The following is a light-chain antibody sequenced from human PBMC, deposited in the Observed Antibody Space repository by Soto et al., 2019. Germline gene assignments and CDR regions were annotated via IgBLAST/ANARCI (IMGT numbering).Light chain of an antibody. V-gene: IGKV3-15*01. CDR1: QSVSSN. CDR2: AAS. CDR3: QLYNSYWT. J-gene: IGKJ1*01. Sequence: EVGLTQSPATLSLSPGERVTLSCRASQSVSSNLAWYQQKPGQAPRLLIYAASTRATGIPARFSGSGSGTEFTLTISSLQPDDFATYYCQLYNSYWTSGQGTKVDIK.